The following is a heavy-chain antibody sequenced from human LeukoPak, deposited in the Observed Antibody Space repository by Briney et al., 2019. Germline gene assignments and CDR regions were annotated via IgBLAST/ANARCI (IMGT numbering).Heavy chain of an antibody. CDR1: GFTFSSYA. CDR2: ISYDGSNK. V-gene: IGHV3-30-3*01. CDR3: ARDRYYDSSGYYFSKVYYYYGMDV. Sequence: PGGSLRLSCAASGFTFSSYAMHWVRQAPGKGLEWVAVISYDGSNKYYADSVKGRFTISRDNSKNTLYLQMNSLRAEDTAVYYCARDRYYDSSGYYFSKVYYYYGMDVWGQGTTVTVSS. J-gene: IGHJ6*02. D-gene: IGHD3-22*01.